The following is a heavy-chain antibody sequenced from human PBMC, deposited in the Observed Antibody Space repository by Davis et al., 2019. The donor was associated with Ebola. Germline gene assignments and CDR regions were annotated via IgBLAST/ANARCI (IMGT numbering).Heavy chain of an antibody. CDR2: IYYTGST. D-gene: IGHD3-16*01. CDR1: GVSISRHY. J-gene: IGHJ4*02. V-gene: IGHV4-59*11. Sequence: PGGSLRLSCTVSGVSISRHYWSWIRQPPGKRLEWFGSIYYTGSTNYNSSLYSRVTISVDTSKNQFSLQLNSVTAADTAMYFCAERGGSVWGQGTLVTVSS. CDR3: AERGGSV.